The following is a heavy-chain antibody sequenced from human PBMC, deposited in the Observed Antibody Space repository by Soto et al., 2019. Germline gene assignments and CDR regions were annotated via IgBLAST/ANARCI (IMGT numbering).Heavy chain of an antibody. V-gene: IGHV3-33*01. CDR3: ARVRDPLGIAVAGTDFGY. CDR1: GFTFSSYG. Sequence: GGSLRLSCAASGFTFSSYGMHWVRQAPGKGLEWVAVIWYDGSNKYYADSVKGRFTISRDNSKNTLYLQMNSLRAEDTAVYYCARVRDPLGIAVAGTDFGYWGQGTLVTVSS. J-gene: IGHJ4*02. CDR2: IWYDGSNK. D-gene: IGHD6-19*01.